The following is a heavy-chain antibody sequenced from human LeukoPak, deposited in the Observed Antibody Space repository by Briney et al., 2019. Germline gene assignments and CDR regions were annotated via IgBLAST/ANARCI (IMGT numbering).Heavy chain of an antibody. J-gene: IGHJ4*02. CDR3: ARGSTYYDSSGQVPFDY. CDR2: ISSSSSTI. CDR1: GFIFSSYS. D-gene: IGHD3-22*01. Sequence: GGSLRLSCAASGFIFSSYSMSWVRQAPGKGLEWVSYISSSSSTIYYADSVKGRFTTSRDNAKNSLYLQMNSLRAEDTAVYYCARGSTYYDSSGQVPFDYWGQGTLVTVSS. V-gene: IGHV3-48*01.